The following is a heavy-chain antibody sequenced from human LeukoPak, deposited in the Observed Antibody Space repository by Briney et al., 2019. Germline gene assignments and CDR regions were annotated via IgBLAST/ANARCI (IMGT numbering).Heavy chain of an antibody. J-gene: IGHJ4*02. CDR3: ARHGIAAPDFDY. D-gene: IGHD6-13*01. V-gene: IGHV4-59*08. CDR2: IYYSGST. Sequence: SETLSLTCTVSGGSISSYYWSWIRQPPGKGLEWIGYIYYSGSTNYNPSLKSRVTISVDTSKNQFSLKLSSVTAADTAVYYCARHGIAAPDFDYWGQGTLVTVSS. CDR1: GGSISSYY.